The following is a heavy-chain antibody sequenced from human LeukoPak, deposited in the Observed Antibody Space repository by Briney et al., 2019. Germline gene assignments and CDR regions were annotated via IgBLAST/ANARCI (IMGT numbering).Heavy chain of an antibody. D-gene: IGHD3-22*01. J-gene: IGHJ6*02. CDR1: GFTFSSYS. Sequence: GGSLRLSCAASGFTFSSYSMNWVRQAPGKGLEWVSYISSSSSTIYYADSVKGRFTISRDNAKSSLYLQMNSLRDEDTAVYYCARARYYYDSSGYYGEYYYYYYGMDVWGQGTTVTVSS. CDR2: ISSSSSTI. V-gene: IGHV3-48*02. CDR3: ARARYYYDSSGYYGEYYYYYYGMDV.